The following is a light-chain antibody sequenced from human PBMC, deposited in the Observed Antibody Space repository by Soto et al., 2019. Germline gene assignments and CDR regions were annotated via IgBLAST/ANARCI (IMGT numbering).Light chain of an antibody. Sequence: DIVMTQSPLSLSVPPGEPASISCRSSQSLLHSNGYNCLDWYLQKPGQSPQLLIYSGSIRASGVPGRFSGSGSSKDFTMKISRVEAEDVGLYYCMQALQTPLTFGGGTKVEIK. CDR2: SGS. V-gene: IGKV2-28*01. J-gene: IGKJ4*01. CDR1: QSLLHSNGYNC. CDR3: MQALQTPLT.